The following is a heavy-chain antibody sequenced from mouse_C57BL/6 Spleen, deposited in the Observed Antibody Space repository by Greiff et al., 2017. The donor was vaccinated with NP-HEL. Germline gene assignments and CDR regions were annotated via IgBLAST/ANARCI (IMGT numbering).Heavy chain of an antibody. D-gene: IGHD2-4*01. V-gene: IGHV1-42*01. Sequence: EVQLQQSGPELVKPGASVKISCKASGYSFTGYYMNWVKQSPEKSLEWIGEINPSTGGTTYNQKFKAKATLTVDKSSSTAYMQLKSLTSEDSAVYYCAREAYDYDGDFDYWGQGTTLTVSS. CDR1: GYSFTGYY. CDR3: AREAYDYDGDFDY. CDR2: INPSTGGT. J-gene: IGHJ2*01.